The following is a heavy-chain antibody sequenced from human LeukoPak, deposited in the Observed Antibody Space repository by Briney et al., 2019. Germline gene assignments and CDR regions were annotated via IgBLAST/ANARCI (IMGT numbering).Heavy chain of an antibody. Sequence: ASVKVSCKASGYTLTSYYMHWVRQAPGQGLEWMGIINPSGGSTSYAQKFQGRVTMTRDMSTSTVYMELSSLRSEDTAVYYCARAVGAYPYFDYWGQGTLVTVSS. D-gene: IGHD1-26*01. V-gene: IGHV1-46*01. CDR2: INPSGGST. CDR3: ARAVGAYPYFDY. CDR1: GYTLTSYY. J-gene: IGHJ4*02.